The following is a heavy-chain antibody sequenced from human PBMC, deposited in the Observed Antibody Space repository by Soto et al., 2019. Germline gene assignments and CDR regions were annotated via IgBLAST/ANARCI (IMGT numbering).Heavy chain of an antibody. V-gene: IGHV1-69*01. CDR3: SRSQGSSTSLEIYYYYYYGMDV. Sequence: QVQLVQSGAEVQKPGSSVNVSCKASGGTFSSYAISWVRQAPGQGLEWMGGIIPISETTNYAQKFQGRVTITADESKSTAYMELSSLRSEDTAVYYCSRSQGSSTSLEIYYYYYYGMDVWGQGTTVTVSS. CDR1: GGTFSSYA. J-gene: IGHJ6*02. CDR2: IIPISETT. D-gene: IGHD2-2*01.